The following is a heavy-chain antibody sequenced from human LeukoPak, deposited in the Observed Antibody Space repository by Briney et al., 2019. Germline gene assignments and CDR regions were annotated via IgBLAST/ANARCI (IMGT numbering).Heavy chain of an antibody. D-gene: IGHD3-9*01. Sequence: GASVKVSCKASGYTFTSYGISWVRQAPGQGLEWMGWISAYNGNTNYAQKLQGRVTMTTDTSTSTAYMELSSLRSEDTAVYYCARGIIRYFDWTHHRSGYWYFDLWGRGTLVTVSS. CDR2: ISAYNGNT. V-gene: IGHV1-18*01. CDR1: GYTFTSYG. CDR3: ARGIIRYFDWTHHRSGYWYFDL. J-gene: IGHJ2*01.